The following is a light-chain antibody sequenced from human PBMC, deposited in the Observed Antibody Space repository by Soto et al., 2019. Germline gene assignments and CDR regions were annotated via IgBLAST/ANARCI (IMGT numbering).Light chain of an antibody. CDR1: SSDVGSYNL. J-gene: IGLJ1*01. Sequence: QSVLTQPASVSGSPGQSITISCTGTSSDVGSYNLVSWYQQHPGKAPKLMIYEGSKRPSGVSNRFSGSKSGNTASLTVSGLQADDEAHYYCSSYAGSNNFVFGTGTKVTVL. CDR2: EGS. CDR3: SSYAGSNNFV. V-gene: IGLV2-14*02.